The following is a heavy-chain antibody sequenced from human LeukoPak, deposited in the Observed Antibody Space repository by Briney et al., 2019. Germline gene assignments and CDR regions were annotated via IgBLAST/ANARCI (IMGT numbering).Heavy chain of an antibody. V-gene: IGHV4-34*01. CDR3: ARDYYDSSGYYYYYYYYYMDV. CDR2: INHSGST. J-gene: IGHJ6*03. Sequence: SETLSLTCAVYGGSFSGYYWSWIRQPPGKGLEWIGEINHSGSTNYNPSLKSRVTISVDTSKNQFSLKLSSVTAADTAVYYCARDYYDSSGYYYYYYYYYMDVWGKGTTVTVSS. D-gene: IGHD3-22*01. CDR1: GGSFSGYY.